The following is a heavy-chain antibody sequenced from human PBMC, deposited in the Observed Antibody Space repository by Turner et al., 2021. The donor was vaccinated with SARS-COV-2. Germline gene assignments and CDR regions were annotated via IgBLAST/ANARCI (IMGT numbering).Heavy chain of an antibody. V-gene: IGHV1-8*03. J-gene: IGHJ2*01. CDR3: ARGGYCSSTSCSPYWYFDL. D-gene: IGHD2-2*01. CDR2: MNPDSGNT. Sequence: QVQLVQSGAEVKKPGASVKVSCKASGYPFTRYDINWVRQATGQGLEGMGWMNPDSGNTADAQKFQGRVTITRNTSISTAYMELSNLRSEDTAVYYCARGGYCSSTSCSPYWYFDLWVRGTLVTVSS. CDR1: GYPFTRYD.